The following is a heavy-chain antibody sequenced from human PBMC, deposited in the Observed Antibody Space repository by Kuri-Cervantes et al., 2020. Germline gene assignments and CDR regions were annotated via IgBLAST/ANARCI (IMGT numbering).Heavy chain of an antibody. CDR1: GYTFTSYG. J-gene: IGHJ4*02. CDR3: ARARSRIEVADLGY. CDR2: KNPNSGNT. D-gene: IGHD6-19*01. Sequence: ASVKVSCKASGYTFTSYGINWVRQAPGQGLEWMGWKNPNSGNTGYAQKFQGRLTMTRNTSISTAYMELSSRRSEDTAVYYWARARSRIEVADLGYWGQGTLVTVSS. V-gene: IGHV1-8*01.